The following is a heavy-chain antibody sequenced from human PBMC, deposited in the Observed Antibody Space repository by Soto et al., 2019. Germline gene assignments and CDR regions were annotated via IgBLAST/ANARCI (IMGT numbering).Heavy chain of an antibody. CDR2: MNPESGST. J-gene: IGHJ6*02. CDR1: GYTVYTYD. V-gene: IGHV1-8*01. D-gene: IGHD3-22*01. Sequence: DSVMVPCTASGYTVYTYDINLMRQATRLGPEWMEWMNPESGSTGFAQSFQCRITFTRNTSLNTVYMEVSSLTNDDTAVYYFARSGGSGYYWAHYYGMDVWGPGTTVNVSS. CDR3: ARSGGSGYYWAHYYGMDV.